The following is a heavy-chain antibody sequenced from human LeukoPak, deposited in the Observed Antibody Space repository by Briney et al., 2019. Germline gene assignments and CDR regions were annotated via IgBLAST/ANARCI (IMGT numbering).Heavy chain of an antibody. J-gene: IGHJ4*02. CDR1: GFTFSSYS. CDR3: ARDFRVRYYFDY. CDR2: ISSGSSYI. V-gene: IGHV3-21*01. Sequence: GGSLRLSCAASGFTFSSYSMNWVRQAPGKGLEWVSSISSGSSYIYYADSVKGRFTISRDNAKNSLYLQMNSLRAEDTAVYYCARDFRVRYYFDYWGQGTLVTVSS. D-gene: IGHD3-10*01.